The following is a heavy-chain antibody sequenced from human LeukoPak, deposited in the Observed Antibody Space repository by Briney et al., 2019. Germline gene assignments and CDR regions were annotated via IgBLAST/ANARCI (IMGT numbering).Heavy chain of an antibody. D-gene: IGHD3-9*01. CDR3: ARDGWYYDILTGSHTEYYFDY. CDR1: GFTVSSNY. V-gene: IGHV3-53*01. J-gene: IGHJ4*02. CDR2: IYSGGST. Sequence: GGSLRLSCAASGFTVSSNYMSWVRQAPGKGLEWVSVIYSGGSTYYADSVKGRFTISRDNAKNSLYLQMNSLRAEDTAVYYCARDGWYYDILTGSHTEYYFDYWGQGTLVTVSS.